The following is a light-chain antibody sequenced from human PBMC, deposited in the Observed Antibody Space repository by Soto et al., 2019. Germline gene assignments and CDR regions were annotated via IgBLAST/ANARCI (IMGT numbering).Light chain of an antibody. J-gene: IGLJ2*01. CDR2: DVT. CDR1: SRNVGGYNF. V-gene: IGLV2-14*03. CDR3: SSYTTSSTHL. Sequence: QSVLTQPASVSGSPGQSITISCTGTSRNVGGYNFVSWYQHHPGKDPKLIIYDVTDRPSGVSNRFSGSKSGNTASLTISGLRAEDEADYYCSSYTTSSTHLFGGGTKLTVL.